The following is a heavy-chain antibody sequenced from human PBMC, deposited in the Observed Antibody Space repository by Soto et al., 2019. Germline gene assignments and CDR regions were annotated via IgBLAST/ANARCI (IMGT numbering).Heavy chain of an antibody. J-gene: IGHJ3*02. D-gene: IGHD3-22*01. CDR1: GFTFSSYA. CDR3: ARVRGYYDSSGYAPDAFDI. CDR2: ISSSGSTI. Sequence: PGGSLRLSCAASGFTFSSYAMSWVRQAPGKGLEWVSAISSSGSTIYYADSVKGRFTISRDNAKNSLYLQMNSLRAEDTAVYYCARVRGYYDSSGYAPDAFDIWGQGTMVTISS. V-gene: IGHV3-21*04.